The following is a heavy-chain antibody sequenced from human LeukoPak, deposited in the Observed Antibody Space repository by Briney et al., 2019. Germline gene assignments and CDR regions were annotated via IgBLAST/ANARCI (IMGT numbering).Heavy chain of an antibody. CDR3: ARGHDSSGYYLPSDY. CDR2: INPNSGGT. CDR1: GYTFTSYG. J-gene: IGHJ4*02. D-gene: IGHD3-22*01. V-gene: IGHV1-2*02. Sequence: GASVKVSCKASGYTFTSYGISWVRQAPGQGLEWMGWINPNSGGTNYAQKFQGRVTMTRDTSISTAYMELSRLRSDDTAVYYCARGHDSSGYYLPSDYWGQGTLVTVSS.